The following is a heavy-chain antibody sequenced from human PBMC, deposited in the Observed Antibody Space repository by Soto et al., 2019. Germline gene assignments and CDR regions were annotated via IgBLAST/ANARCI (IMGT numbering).Heavy chain of an antibody. CDR3: XXXXXXXXXXLXYMDV. Sequence: EVQLVESGGGLVQPGGSLRLSCAASGFTFSSYWMSWVRQAPGKGLEWVANIKQDGSEKYYVDSVKGRFTISRDNAKXXLYLXXXSLRAEXXXXXXXXXXXXXXXXXLXYMDVWGKGTTVTVSS. CDR1: GFTFSSYW. V-gene: IGHV3-7*01. CDR2: IKQDGSEK. J-gene: IGHJ6*03.